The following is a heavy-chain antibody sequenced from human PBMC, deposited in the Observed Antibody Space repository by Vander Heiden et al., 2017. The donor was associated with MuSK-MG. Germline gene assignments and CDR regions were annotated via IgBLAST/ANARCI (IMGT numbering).Heavy chain of an antibody. J-gene: IGHJ3*02. D-gene: IGHD1-1*01. CDR3: AKDPESDNGIFDAFDI. V-gene: IGHV3-23*01. CDR1: GFRVRIFA. CDR2: IEGDGSET. Sequence: EMQLSASGGSLVQPGGSLRVSSAAAGFRVRIFAISWVHQAPGKGPEWVATIEGDGSETHVADSVRGRFTISRDNSKNTWYLKMNSMRAEETAIYYCAKDPESDNGIFDAFDIWGRGTMVIVSS.